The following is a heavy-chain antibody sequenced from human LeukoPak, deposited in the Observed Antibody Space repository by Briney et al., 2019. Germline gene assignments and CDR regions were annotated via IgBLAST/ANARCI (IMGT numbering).Heavy chain of an antibody. Sequence: PGGSLRLSCAASGFTFSSYWMSWVRQAPGKGLEWVANIKQDGSEKYYVDSVKGRFTISRDNAKNSLYLQMNSLRAEDTAVYYCARAAWLPGSGREGLRAFDIWGQGTMVTVSS. J-gene: IGHJ3*02. CDR2: IKQDGSEK. CDR1: GFTFSSYW. V-gene: IGHV3-7*01. CDR3: ARAAWLPGSGREGLRAFDI. D-gene: IGHD1-26*01.